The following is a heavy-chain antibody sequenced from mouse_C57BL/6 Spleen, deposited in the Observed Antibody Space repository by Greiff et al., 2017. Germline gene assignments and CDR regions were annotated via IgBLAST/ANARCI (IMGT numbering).Heavy chain of an antibody. CDR1: GFTFSSYA. D-gene: IGHD1-1*01. CDR2: ISSGGDYI. J-gene: IGHJ4*01. V-gene: IGHV5-9-1*02. CDR3: TRDQGYYYGSSPYAMDD. Sequence: EVQRVESGEGLVKPGGSLKLSCAASGFTFSSYAMSWVRQTPEKRLEWVAYISSGGDYIYYADTVKGRFTISRDNARNTLYLQMSSLKSEYTAMYYCTRDQGYYYGSSPYAMDDWGQGTSVTVSS.